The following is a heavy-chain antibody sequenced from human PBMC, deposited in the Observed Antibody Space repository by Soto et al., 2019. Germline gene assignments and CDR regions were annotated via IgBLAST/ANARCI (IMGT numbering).Heavy chain of an antibody. V-gene: IGHV3-33*01. J-gene: IGHJ6*02. CDR2: IWYDGSNK. CDR3: ARDRWGRYSRGMVV. CDR1: GFTFSSYG. D-gene: IGHD5-18*01. Sequence: QVQLVESGGGVVQPGRSLRLSCAASGFTFSSYGMHWVRQAPGKGLEWVAVIWYDGSNKYYADSVKGRFTISRDNSKNTRYLQMNSLRAEDTAVYYWARDRWGRYSRGMVVCGQGTTVTVSS.